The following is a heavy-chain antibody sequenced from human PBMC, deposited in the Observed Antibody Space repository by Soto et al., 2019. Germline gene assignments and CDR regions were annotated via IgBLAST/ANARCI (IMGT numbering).Heavy chain of an antibody. Sequence: PGGSLRLSCAASGFTFSSYSMNWVRQAPGKGLEWVSSISSSSSYIYYAVSVKGRFTISRDNAKNSLYLQMNSLRAEDTAVYYCAREGCSGGSCSYGMDVWGQGTTVTVSS. D-gene: IGHD2-15*01. CDR2: ISSSSSYI. CDR3: AREGCSGGSCSYGMDV. J-gene: IGHJ6*02. V-gene: IGHV3-21*01. CDR1: GFTFSSYS.